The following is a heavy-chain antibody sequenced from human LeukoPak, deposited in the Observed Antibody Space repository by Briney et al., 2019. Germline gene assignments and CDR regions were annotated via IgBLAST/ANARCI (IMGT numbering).Heavy chain of an antibody. CDR3: AGETLAPSGVKYFHH. V-gene: IGHV1-69*05. D-gene: IGHD3-16*02. J-gene: IGHJ1*01. CDR2: IIPTFGST. Sequence: SVKVSCKASGGTLSRYGINWVRQAPGQGLEWMGRIIPTFGSTNYAQNFQGRVTITTDESTTTAYMVVTSLTSEDTAVYYCAGETLAPSGVKYFHHWGQGTLVTVSS. CDR1: GGTLSRYG.